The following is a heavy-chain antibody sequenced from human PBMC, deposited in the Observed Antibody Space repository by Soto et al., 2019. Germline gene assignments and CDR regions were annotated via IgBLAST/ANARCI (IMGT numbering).Heavy chain of an antibody. D-gene: IGHD1-7*01. CDR2: VYPSSGGP. CDR1: GYTFSVYH. V-gene: IGHV1-2*02. Sequence: QVQLVQSGAEVKQPGASVKVSCKASGYTFSVYHLHWVRQAPGQGLEWMGWVYPSSGGPSYAQRFGGRVTMTRDTSINTAYMELSRLTSDDTAVYYCAKELQRGLDVWGQGTTVIVSS. J-gene: IGHJ6*02. CDR3: AKELQRGLDV.